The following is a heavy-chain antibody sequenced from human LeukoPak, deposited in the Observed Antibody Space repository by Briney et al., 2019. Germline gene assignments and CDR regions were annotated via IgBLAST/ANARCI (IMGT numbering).Heavy chain of an antibody. J-gene: IGHJ4*02. CDR3: ARGVIQLWLRSHLDY. D-gene: IGHD5-18*01. V-gene: IGHV4-59*12. Sequence: SETLSLTCTVSGGSISSYYWSWIRQPPGKGLEWIGYIYYSGSTNYNPSLKSRVTISVDTSKNQFSLKLSSVTAADTAVYYCARGVIQLWLRSHLDYWGQGTLVTVSS. CDR1: GGSISSYY. CDR2: IYYSGST.